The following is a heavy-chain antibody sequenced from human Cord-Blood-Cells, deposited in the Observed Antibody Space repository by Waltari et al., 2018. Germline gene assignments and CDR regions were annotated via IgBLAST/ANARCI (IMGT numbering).Heavy chain of an antibody. D-gene: IGHD3-10*01. V-gene: IGHV1-24*01. J-gene: IGHJ4*02. CDR1: GYTLTELS. CDR3: ATGITMVQGVIITETDY. CDR2: VDPENGET. Sequence: QVQLVQSGAEVKKPGASVKVSCKVSGYTLTELSMHWVRQAPGKGLEWMGGVDPENGETIYAQKFQGRVTMTEDTSTDTAYMELSSLRSEDTAVYYCATGITMVQGVIITETDYWGQGTLVTVSS.